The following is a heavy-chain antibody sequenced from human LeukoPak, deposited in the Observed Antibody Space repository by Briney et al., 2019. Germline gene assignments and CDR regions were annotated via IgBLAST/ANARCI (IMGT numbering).Heavy chain of an antibody. J-gene: IGHJ4*02. CDR2: IKSKTDGGTT. D-gene: IGHD3-10*01. Sequence: GGSLRLSCVASGFTFRSHGMHWVRQAPGKGLEWVGRIKSKTDGGTTDYAAPVKGRFTISRDDSKNTLYLQMNSLKTEDTAVYYCTTGAGRGYWGQGTLVTVSS. V-gene: IGHV3-15*07. CDR3: TTGAGRGY. CDR1: GFTFRSHG.